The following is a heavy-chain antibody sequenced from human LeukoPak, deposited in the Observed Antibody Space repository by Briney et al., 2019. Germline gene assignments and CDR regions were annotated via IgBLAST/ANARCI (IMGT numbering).Heavy chain of an antibody. Sequence: SVKVSCKASGSTFSSYAVGWVRQAPGQGLEWMGGIIPIIGTANYTQKFQGRVTITADESTRTVYMELSSLGSEDTAVYYCARTWAEGVNYGYSKYFHHWGQGTLVIVSS. CDR3: ARTWAEGVNYGYSKYFHH. CDR1: GSTFSSYA. J-gene: IGHJ1*01. CDR2: IIPIIGTA. D-gene: IGHD5-18*01. V-gene: IGHV1-69*01.